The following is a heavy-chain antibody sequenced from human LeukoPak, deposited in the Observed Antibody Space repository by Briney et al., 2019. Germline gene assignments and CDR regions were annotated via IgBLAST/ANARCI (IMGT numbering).Heavy chain of an antibody. CDR2: INPSGGST. CDR3: ARDSYYDSSGYCLDY. J-gene: IGHJ4*02. D-gene: IGHD3-22*01. Sequence: ASVKVSCKASGFTFTSYYMHWVRQAPGQGLEWMGIINPSGGSTSYAQKFQGRVTMTRDTSTSTVYMELSSLRSEDTAVYYCARDSYYDSSGYCLDYWGQGTLVTVSS. CDR1: GFTFTSYY. V-gene: IGHV1-46*01.